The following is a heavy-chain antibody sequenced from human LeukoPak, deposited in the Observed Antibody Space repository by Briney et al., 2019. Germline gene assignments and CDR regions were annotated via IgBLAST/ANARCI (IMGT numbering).Heavy chain of an antibody. CDR3: ARDRPESGYDNDY. Sequence: PGGSLRLSCAASGFTVSSNYMSWVRQAPGKGLEWVSVIYSGGSTYYADSVKGRFTISRDNSKNSLYLQMNSLRVEDTAVYYCARDRPESGYDNDYWGQGTLVTVSS. J-gene: IGHJ4*02. CDR1: GFTVSSNY. V-gene: IGHV3-53*01. D-gene: IGHD5-12*01. CDR2: IYSGGST.